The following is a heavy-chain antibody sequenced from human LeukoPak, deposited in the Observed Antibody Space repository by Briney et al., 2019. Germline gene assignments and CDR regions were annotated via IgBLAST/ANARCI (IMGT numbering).Heavy chain of an antibody. D-gene: IGHD1-26*01. Sequence: SETLSLICTVSGGSISSYYWSWIRQPPGKGLEWIGYIYYSGSTNYKSSLKSRVTISVDTSKNQFSLKLSSVTAADTAVYYCAKWTEGGAFDSWGQGTMLIVSS. CDR1: GGSISSYY. J-gene: IGHJ3*01. V-gene: IGHV4-59*01. CDR2: IYYSGST. CDR3: AKWTEGGAFDS.